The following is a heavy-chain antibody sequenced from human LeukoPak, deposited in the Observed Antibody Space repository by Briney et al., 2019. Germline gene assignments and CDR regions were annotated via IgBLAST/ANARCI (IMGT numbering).Heavy chain of an antibody. J-gene: IGHJ6*01. CDR2: ISSSGSTI. V-gene: IGHV3-48*04. CDR3: ARDRHSGYDPAYYYYYGMDV. D-gene: IGHD5-12*01. Sequence: GGSLRLSCAASGFTFSNAWMNWVRQAPGKGLEWVSYISSSGSTIYYADSVKGRFTISRDNAKNSLYLQMNSLRAEDTAVYYCARDRHSGYDPAYYYYYGMDVWGQGTTVTVSS. CDR1: GFTFSNAW.